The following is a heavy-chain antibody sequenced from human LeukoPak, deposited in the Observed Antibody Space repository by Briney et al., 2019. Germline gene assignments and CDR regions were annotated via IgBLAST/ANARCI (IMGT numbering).Heavy chain of an antibody. D-gene: IGHD1-7*01. V-gene: IGHV1-18*01. Sequence: GASVKVSYKASGYTFTSYGISWVRQAPGQGLEWMGWISAYNGNTNYAQKFQGRLTMTTDTSTSTAYMELRSLRSDETAVYYCAREELELGQVEGHWGQGNLVTVSS. CDR1: GYTFTSYG. J-gene: IGHJ4*02. CDR3: AREELELGQVEGH. CDR2: ISAYNGNT.